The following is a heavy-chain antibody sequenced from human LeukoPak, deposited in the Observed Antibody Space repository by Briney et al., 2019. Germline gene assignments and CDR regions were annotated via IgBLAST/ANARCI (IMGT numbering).Heavy chain of an antibody. D-gene: IGHD3-9*01. Sequence: GGSLRLSCAASGFTFSSYSMNWVRQAPGKGLEWVSSISSSSSYIYYADSVKGRFTISRDNAKNSLYLQMNSLRAEDTAVYYCARWGDYDVLTGYYVSDYWGQGTLVTVSS. CDR1: GFTFSSYS. CDR3: ARWGDYDVLTGYYVSDY. V-gene: IGHV3-21*01. J-gene: IGHJ4*02. CDR2: ISSSSSYI.